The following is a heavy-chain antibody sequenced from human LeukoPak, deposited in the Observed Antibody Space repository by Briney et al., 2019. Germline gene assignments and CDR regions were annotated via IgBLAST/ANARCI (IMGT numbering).Heavy chain of an antibody. J-gene: IGHJ5*02. D-gene: IGHD1-1*01. CDR3: ARGPPRTTRLNWFGP. CDR2: INHSGST. Sequence: SETLSLTCAVYGGSFSGYYWSWIRQPPGKGLEWIGEINHSGSTNYNPSLKSRVTISVDTSKNQFSLKLSSVTAADTAVYYCARGPPRTTRLNWFGPWGQGTLVTVSS. CDR1: GGSFSGYY. V-gene: IGHV4-34*01.